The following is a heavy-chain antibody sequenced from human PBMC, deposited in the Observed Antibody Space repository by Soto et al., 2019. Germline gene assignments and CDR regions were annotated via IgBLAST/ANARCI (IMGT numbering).Heavy chain of an antibody. Sequence: SETLSLTCIVSGGSISEKYWNWVRQPPGKGLEWIGLIFANGHTDYNPSLKSRVTMSLDTSKNQFSLKLRSVTPADTAVYFCARVNSGRNWFDPWGQGTLVTVSS. V-gene: IGHV4-4*07. CDR2: IFANGHT. J-gene: IGHJ5*02. CDR1: GGSISEKY. D-gene: IGHD6-19*01. CDR3: ARVNSGRNWFDP.